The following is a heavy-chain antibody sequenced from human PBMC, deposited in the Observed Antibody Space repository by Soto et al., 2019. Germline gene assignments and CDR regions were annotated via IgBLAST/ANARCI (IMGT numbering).Heavy chain of an antibody. J-gene: IGHJ6*03. D-gene: IGHD4-17*01. CDR3: ARGVCGDYIVSYMDV. CDR1: GFTFSSYE. Sequence: GGSLRLSCAASGFTFSSYEMNWVRQAPGKGLEWVSYISSSGSTIYYADSVKGRFTISRDNAKNSLYLQMNSLRAEDTAVYYCARGVCGDYIVSYMDVWGKGTTVTVSS. CDR2: ISSSGSTI. V-gene: IGHV3-48*03.